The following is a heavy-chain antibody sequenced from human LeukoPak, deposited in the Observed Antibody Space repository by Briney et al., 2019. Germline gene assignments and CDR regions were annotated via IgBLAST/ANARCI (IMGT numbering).Heavy chain of an antibody. J-gene: IGHJ5*02. CDR2: ISYDGSNK. CDR3: ARGDYDSSGYIA. V-gene: IGHV3-30-3*01. Sequence: AGGSLRLSCAASGFTFSSYAMHWVRQDPGKRLEWVAVISYDGSNKYYADSVKGRFTISRDNSKNTLYLQMNSLRAEDTAVYYCARGDYDSSGYIAWGQGTLVTVSS. CDR1: GFTFSSYA. D-gene: IGHD3-22*01.